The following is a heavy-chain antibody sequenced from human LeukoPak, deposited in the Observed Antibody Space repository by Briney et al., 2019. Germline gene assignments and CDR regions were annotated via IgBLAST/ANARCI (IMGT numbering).Heavy chain of an antibody. V-gene: IGHV4-39*01. J-gene: IGHJ4*02. Sequence: SETLSLTCTVSGGSISSSSYYWGWIRQPPGKGLEWIGSIYYSGSTYYNPSLKSRVTISVDTSKNQFSLKLSSVTAADTAVYYCARELKAVAGTLYYFDYWGQGTLVTVSS. CDR2: IYYSGST. CDR1: GGSISSSSYY. D-gene: IGHD6-19*01. CDR3: ARELKAVAGTLYYFDY.